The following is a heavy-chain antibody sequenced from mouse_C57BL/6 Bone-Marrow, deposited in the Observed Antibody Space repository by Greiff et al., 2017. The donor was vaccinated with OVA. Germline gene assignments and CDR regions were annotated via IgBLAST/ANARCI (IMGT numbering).Heavy chain of an antibody. CDR1: GYTFTSYG. CDR3: ARVLRSPFDY. D-gene: IGHD1-1*01. J-gene: IGHJ2*01. Sequence: QVQLKESGAELARPGASVKLSCKASGYTFTSYGISWVKQRTGQGLEWIGEIYPRSGNTYYNEKFKGKATLTADKSSSTAYMELRSLTSEDSAVYFCARVLRSPFDYWGQGTTLTVSS. CDR2: IYPRSGNT. V-gene: IGHV1-81*01.